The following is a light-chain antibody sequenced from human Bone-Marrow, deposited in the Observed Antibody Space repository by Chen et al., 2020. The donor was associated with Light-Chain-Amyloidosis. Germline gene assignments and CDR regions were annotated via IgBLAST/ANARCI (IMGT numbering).Light chain of an antibody. CDR2: DDS. V-gene: IGLV3-21*02. Sequence: SYVLTQPSSVSVAPGQTATIACGGNNIGSTSVHWYQQTPGQAPLLVVYDDSDRPSGIPERLSCSNSGNTATLTISRVEAGDEADYYCQVWHRSSDRPVFGGGTKLTVL. J-gene: IGLJ3*02. CDR3: QVWHRSSDRPV. CDR1: NIGSTS.